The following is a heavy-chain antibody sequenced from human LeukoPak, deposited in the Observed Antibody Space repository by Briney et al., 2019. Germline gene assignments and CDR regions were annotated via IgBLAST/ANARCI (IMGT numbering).Heavy chain of an antibody. Sequence: PGGSLRLSCAASGFTVSSNYMSRVRQAPGKGLEWVSSISSSSSYIYYADSVKGRFTISRDNAKNSLYLQMNSLRAEDTAVYYCAPELVGATSGLDYWGQGTLVTVSS. CDR2: ISSSSSYI. V-gene: IGHV3-21*01. CDR3: APELVGATSGLDY. J-gene: IGHJ4*02. CDR1: GFTVSSNY. D-gene: IGHD1-26*01.